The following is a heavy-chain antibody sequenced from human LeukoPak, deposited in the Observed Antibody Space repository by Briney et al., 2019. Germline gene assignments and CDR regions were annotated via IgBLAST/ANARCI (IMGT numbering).Heavy chain of an antibody. D-gene: IGHD5-12*01. Sequence: PGGSLRLSCVASGFTYSSYSMDWVRQAPGKGLEWISYYGGSRRAVYYADSVKGRFTISRDNAKNSLYLQMNSLKDDDTAVYYCARELSGRHSIDLWGQGTLVTVSS. CDR2: YGGSRRAV. J-gene: IGHJ5*02. CDR3: ARELSGRHSIDL. CDR1: GFTYSSYS. V-gene: IGHV3-48*02.